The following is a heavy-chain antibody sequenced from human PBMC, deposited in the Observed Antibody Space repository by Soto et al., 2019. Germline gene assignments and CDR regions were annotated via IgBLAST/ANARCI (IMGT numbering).Heavy chain of an antibody. CDR3: ARSGGYSSSWYPYYYGMDV. D-gene: IGHD6-13*01. J-gene: IGHJ6*02. CDR2: ISAYNGNT. CDR1: GYTFTSYG. V-gene: IGHV1-18*04. Sequence: GASVKVSCKASGYTFTSYGISWVRQAPGQGLEWMGWISAYNGNTNYAQKLQGRVTMTTDTSTSTAYMELRSLRSDDTAVYYCARSGGYSSSWYPYYYGMDVWGQGTTVTVSS.